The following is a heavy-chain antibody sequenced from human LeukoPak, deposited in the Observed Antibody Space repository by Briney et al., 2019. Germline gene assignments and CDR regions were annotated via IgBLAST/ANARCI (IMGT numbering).Heavy chain of an antibody. V-gene: IGHV4-34*01. CDR1: DGSFGTSY. Sequence: PSETLSLTRGASDGSFGTSYWNWFRQSPARGLDGIGETNPSGDTKYNPSLKSRVPISADTSKNQVSLRLNSGTAADTAVYYCTKGLVTSGTRWFDPWGQGTLVTVSS. CDR3: TKGLVTSGTRWFDP. CDR2: TNPSGDT. D-gene: IGHD1-1*01. J-gene: IGHJ5*02.